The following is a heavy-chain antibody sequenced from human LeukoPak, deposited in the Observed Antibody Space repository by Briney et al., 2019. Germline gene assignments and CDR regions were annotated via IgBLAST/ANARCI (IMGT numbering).Heavy chain of an antibody. CDR2: SIPIFGTT. Sequence: ASVKVSCKASGGTSSSYAISWVRQGPRQGLEWRGGSIPIFGTTHYAQKFQSRVTITTDTSTSTAYMELRRLRSEATAAYYTAGDYYASSGYFDYWGQGTLVTVSS. CDR1: GGTSSSYA. CDR3: AGDYYASSGYFDY. J-gene: IGHJ4*02. V-gene: IGHV1-69*05. D-gene: IGHD3-22*01.